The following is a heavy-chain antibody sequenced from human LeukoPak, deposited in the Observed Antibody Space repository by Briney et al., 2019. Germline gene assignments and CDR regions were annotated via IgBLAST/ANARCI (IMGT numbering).Heavy chain of an antibody. CDR2: ISSSSSTI. CDR1: GFSFSTSY. Sequence: GGSLRLSCAASGFSFSTSYMNWVRQAPGKGLEWVSYISSSSSTIYYADSVKGRFTISRDIAKNSLFLQMNSLRGEDTAVYYCAKDRYSYAFEYSDSWGQGTLVTVSS. D-gene: IGHD5-18*01. CDR3: AKDRYSYAFEYSDS. V-gene: IGHV3-48*01. J-gene: IGHJ4*02.